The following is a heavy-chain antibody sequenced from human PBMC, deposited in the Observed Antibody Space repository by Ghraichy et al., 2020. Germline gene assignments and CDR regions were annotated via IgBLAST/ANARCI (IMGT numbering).Heavy chain of an antibody. CDR2: INHSGST. D-gene: IGHD3-16*02. Sequence: SETLSLTCAVYGGSFSGYYWSWIRQPPGKGLEWIGEINHSGSTNYNPSLKSRVTISVDTSKNQFSLKLSSVTAADTAVYYCARELTFGGVIARYYFDYWDQGTLVTVSS. CDR1: GGSFSGYY. J-gene: IGHJ4*02. V-gene: IGHV4-34*01. CDR3: ARELTFGGVIARYYFDY.